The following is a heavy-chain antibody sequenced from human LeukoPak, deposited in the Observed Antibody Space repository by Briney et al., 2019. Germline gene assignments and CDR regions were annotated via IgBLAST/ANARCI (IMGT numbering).Heavy chain of an antibody. V-gene: IGHV3-30*18. CDR2: ISYDGSNK. CDR3: AKGGGYCSSTSCYGDYYYYGMDV. J-gene: IGHJ6*02. D-gene: IGHD2-2*01. CDR1: GSTFSSYG. Sequence: GRSLRLSCAASGSTFSSYGMHWVRQAPGKGLEWVAVISYDGSNKYYADSVKGRFTISRDNSKNTLYLQMNSLRAEDTAVYYCAKGGGYCSSTSCYGDYYYYGMDVWGQGTTVTVSS.